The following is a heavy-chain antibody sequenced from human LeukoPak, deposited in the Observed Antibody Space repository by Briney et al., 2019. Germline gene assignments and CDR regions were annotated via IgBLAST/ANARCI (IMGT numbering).Heavy chain of an antibody. CDR1: GYTFTSYG. V-gene: IGHV1-18*01. J-gene: IGHJ4*02. D-gene: IGHD3-3*01. Sequence: ASVKVSCKASGYTFTSYGISWVRQAPGQGLEWMGWISAYNGNTNYAQKLQGRVTMTTDTSISTAYMELSRLRSDDTAVYYCARASGSPYDFWSGYYTNWGQGTLVTVSS. CDR3: ARASGSPYDFWSGYYTN. CDR2: ISAYNGNT.